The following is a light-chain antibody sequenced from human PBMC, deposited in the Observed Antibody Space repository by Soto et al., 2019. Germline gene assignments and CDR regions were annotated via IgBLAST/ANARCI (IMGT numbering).Light chain of an antibody. Sequence: QSVLTQPASVSGSPGPAITISCSGTSSDVGVYNYVSWYQQHPGKAPKLMISAVSNRPSGVSNRFSGSKSVNTASLTISGLQAEDEADYYCISYTSSSTSFVFGTGTELTVL. J-gene: IGLJ1*01. CDR2: AVS. V-gene: IGLV2-14*01. CDR1: SSDVGVYNY. CDR3: ISYTSSSTSFV.